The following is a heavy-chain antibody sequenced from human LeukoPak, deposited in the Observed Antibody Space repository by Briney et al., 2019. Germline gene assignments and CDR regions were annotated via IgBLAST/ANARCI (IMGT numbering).Heavy chain of an antibody. CDR1: GFTFSSYA. Sequence: GGSLRLSCAASGFTFSSYAMSWVRQAPGKGLEWVSAISGSGGSTYYADSVKGRFTISRDNSKNTLYLQMNSLRAEDTAVYYCAKDSGYWSSTSCYSGDYWGQGTLVTVSS. CDR2: ISGSGGST. CDR3: AKDSGYWSSTSCYSGDY. V-gene: IGHV3-23*01. D-gene: IGHD2-2*01. J-gene: IGHJ4*02.